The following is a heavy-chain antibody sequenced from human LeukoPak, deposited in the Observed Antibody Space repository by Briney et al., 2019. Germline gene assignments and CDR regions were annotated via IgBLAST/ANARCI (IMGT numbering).Heavy chain of an antibody. J-gene: IGHJ3*02. V-gene: IGHV3-7*01. CDR3: ARLKMDTGHRPFDI. CDR2: IKEDGSEQ. CDR1: GFTITTYL. Sequence: PWGSLRLSCAASGFTITTYLMTWVRQAPGKGLEWVAKIKEDGSEQSYVDSVKGRFTISRDNARNSLHLQMNSLRAEDTAVYFCARLKMDTGHRPFDIWGQGTVVTVSS. D-gene: IGHD5-24*01.